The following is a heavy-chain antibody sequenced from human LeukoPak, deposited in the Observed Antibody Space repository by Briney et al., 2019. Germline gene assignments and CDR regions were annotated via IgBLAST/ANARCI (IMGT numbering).Heavy chain of an antibody. J-gene: IGHJ4*02. D-gene: IGHD6-13*01. Sequence: GGSLRLSCAASGFTFDDYAMHWVRQAPGKGLEWVSGISWNSGSIGYADSVKGRFTISRDNAKNSLYLQMNSLRAEDTALYYCAKDKAGRGIYYFGHWGQGTLVTVSS. V-gene: IGHV3-9*01. CDR2: ISWNSGSI. CDR1: GFTFDDYA. CDR3: AKDKAGRGIYYFGH.